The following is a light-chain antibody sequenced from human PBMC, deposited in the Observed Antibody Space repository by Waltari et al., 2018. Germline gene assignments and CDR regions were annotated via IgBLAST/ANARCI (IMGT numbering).Light chain of an antibody. Sequence: EIVMTQSPVTLSVSLGERATLSCRASQSVSSDLAWYQQKPGQAPRLLIYDASTRAAGREARFSASGSGTEFTLTISSLQSEDFAVYYCQQYKYWPPLTFGGGTKVEIK. CDR2: DAS. CDR3: QQYKYWPPLT. CDR1: QSVSSD. V-gene: IGKV3-15*01. J-gene: IGKJ4*01.